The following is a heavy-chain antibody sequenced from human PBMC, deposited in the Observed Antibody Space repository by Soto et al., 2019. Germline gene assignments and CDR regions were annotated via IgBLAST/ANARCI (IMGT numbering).Heavy chain of an antibody. CDR1: GFTFLNYD. CDR2: ISGSGGT. CDR3: AKDRKGSGPDFDL. J-gene: IGHJ2*01. V-gene: IGHV3-23*01. Sequence: EVQLLESGGDLVQPGGSLRLSCVASGFTFLNYDMHWVRQAPGKGLEWVAGISGSGGTFDANSVRGRFTISKDDSKNTLYLQMNSLRVEDTALYYCAKDRKGSGPDFDLWGRGTLVTVSS. D-gene: IGHD3-10*01.